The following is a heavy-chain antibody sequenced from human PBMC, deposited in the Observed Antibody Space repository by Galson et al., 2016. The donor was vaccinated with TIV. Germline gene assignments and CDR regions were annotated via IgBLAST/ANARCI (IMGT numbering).Heavy chain of an antibody. CDR3: ARDTEQYNSFTDTFDV. CDR1: GFTFSRYA. J-gene: IGHJ3*01. D-gene: IGHD6-6*01. Sequence: SLRLSCAASGFTFSRYAFHWVRQAPGKGPEWVALISFDGNNKYYVDSVRGRFTISRDNAKNSLFLQMTTLRADDTAVYYCARDTEQYNSFTDTFDVWGQGTMVTVSS. V-gene: IGHV3-30-3*01. CDR2: ISFDGNNK.